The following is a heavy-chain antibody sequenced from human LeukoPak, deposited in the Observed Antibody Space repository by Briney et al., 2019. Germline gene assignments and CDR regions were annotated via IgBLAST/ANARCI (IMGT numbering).Heavy chain of an antibody. CDR1: GFTFDDYG. J-gene: IGHJ4*02. V-gene: IGHV3-20*04. CDR3: ARVPVPAAMMDY. D-gene: IGHD2-2*01. Sequence: GGSLRLSCAASGFTFDDYGMSWVRPAPGKGLEWVSGINWNGASTGYADSVKGRFTISRDNAKNSPNLQMNILRVEDTALYYCARVPVPAAMMDYWGQGTLVTVSS. CDR2: INWNGAST.